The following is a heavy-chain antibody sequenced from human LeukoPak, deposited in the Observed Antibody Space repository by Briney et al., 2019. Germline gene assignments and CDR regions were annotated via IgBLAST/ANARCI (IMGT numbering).Heavy chain of an antibody. CDR1: GGSFSGYY. Sequence: SETLSLTCAVYGGSFSGYYWSWIRQPPGKGLEWIGEINHSGSTNYNPSLKSRVTISVDTSKNQFSLKLSSVTAADTAVYYCARESCSSTSCYRDRNNWFDPWGQGTLVTVSS. CDR2: INHSGST. CDR3: ARESCSSTSCYRDRNNWFDP. J-gene: IGHJ5*02. V-gene: IGHV4-34*09. D-gene: IGHD2-2*02.